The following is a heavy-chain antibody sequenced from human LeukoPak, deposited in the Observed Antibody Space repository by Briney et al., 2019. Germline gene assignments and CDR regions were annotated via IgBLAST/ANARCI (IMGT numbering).Heavy chain of an antibody. Sequence: PGGSLRLSCAASGFTFSSYAMSWVRQAPGKGLEWVSSISSSSSYIYYADSVKGRFTISRDNAKNSLYLQMNSLRAEDTAIYYCAKRDSSGSHYFDYWGQGTLVTVSS. CDR3: AKRDSSGSHYFDY. CDR2: ISSSSSYI. V-gene: IGHV3-21*04. CDR1: GFTFSSYA. J-gene: IGHJ4*02. D-gene: IGHD6-19*01.